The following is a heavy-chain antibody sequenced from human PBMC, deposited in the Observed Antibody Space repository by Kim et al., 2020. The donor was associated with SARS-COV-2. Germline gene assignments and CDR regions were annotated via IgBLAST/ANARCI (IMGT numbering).Heavy chain of an antibody. V-gene: IGHV4-31*02. CDR3: ARDWTGYNWFDP. J-gene: IGHJ5*02. D-gene: IGHD3-3*01. Sequence: YTPSLKSRLTISIDASENQFSLNLTSVTAADTAVYYCARDWTGYNWFDPWGQGTLVTVSS.